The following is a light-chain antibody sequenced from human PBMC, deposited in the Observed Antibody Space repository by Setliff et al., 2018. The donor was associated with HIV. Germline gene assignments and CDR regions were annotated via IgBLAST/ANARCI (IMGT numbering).Light chain of an antibody. CDR3: CSYTSSLTYV. CDR1: SSDVGSYNF. V-gene: IGLV2-14*03. Sequence: SPGQSITISCSGTSSDVGSYNFVSWYQQHPGKAPQLIIYDVSQRPSGVSSRFSGSKSGNTASLTISGLQAEDQADYYCCSYTSSLTYVFGTGTRSPS. J-gene: IGLJ1*01. CDR2: DVS.